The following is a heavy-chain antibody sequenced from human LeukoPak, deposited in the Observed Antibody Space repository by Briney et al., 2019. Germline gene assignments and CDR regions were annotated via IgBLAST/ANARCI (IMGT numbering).Heavy chain of an antibody. CDR1: GFTFSSYA. CDR3: AKVSDYDILTTGYDY. CDR2: ISGSGGGT. J-gene: IGHJ4*02. V-gene: IGHV3-23*01. Sequence: GGSLRLSCAASGFTFSSYAMSWVRQAPGKGLEWVSAISGSGGGTYYADSVKGRFTISRDNSKNTLYLQMNSLRAEDTAVYYCAKVSDYDILTTGYDYWGQGTLVTVSS. D-gene: IGHD3-9*01.